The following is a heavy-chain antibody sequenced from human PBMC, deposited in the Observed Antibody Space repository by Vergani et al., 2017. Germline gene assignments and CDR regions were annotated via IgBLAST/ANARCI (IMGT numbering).Heavy chain of an antibody. Sequence: QVQLQESGPGLVKPSQTLSLTCTVSGGSISSGSYYWSWIRQPAGKGLEWIGRIYTSGSTNYNPSLKSRVTISVDTSKNQFSLKLSSVTAADTAVYYCARGSTVTTFIDAFDIWGQGTMVTVSS. CDR2: IYTSGST. V-gene: IGHV4-61*02. J-gene: IGHJ3*02. CDR3: ARGSTVTTFIDAFDI. CDR1: GGSISSGSYY. D-gene: IGHD4-17*01.